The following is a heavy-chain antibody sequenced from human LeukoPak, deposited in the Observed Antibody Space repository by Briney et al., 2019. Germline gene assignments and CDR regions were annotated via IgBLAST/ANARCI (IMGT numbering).Heavy chain of an antibody. CDR3: AKDLDSVAGWN. J-gene: IGHJ4*02. CDR1: GISVSSNY. V-gene: IGHV3-66*01. Sequence: QPGGSLRLSCAASGISVSSNYMSWVRQAPGKGLQWVSVIYVDGSTYYADSVKGRITISRDNSRNTLYLQMNSLRAEDTAVYYCAKDLDSVAGWNWGQGTLVTVSS. CDR2: IYVDGST. D-gene: IGHD6-19*01.